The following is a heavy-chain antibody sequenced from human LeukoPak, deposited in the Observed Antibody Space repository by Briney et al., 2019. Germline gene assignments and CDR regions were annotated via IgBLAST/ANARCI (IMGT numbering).Heavy chain of an antibody. CDR3: ARDGLYSSSWYVFDI. Sequence: GGSLKLSCAASGFTFSDYYMSWIRQAPGKGLEWVSYISSSSTYTNYADSVKGRFTISRDNAKNSLYLQMNSLRAEDTAVYYCARDGLYSSSWYVFDIWGQGTMVTVSS. D-gene: IGHD6-13*01. J-gene: IGHJ3*02. CDR2: ISSSSTYT. CDR1: GFTFSDYY. V-gene: IGHV3-11*05.